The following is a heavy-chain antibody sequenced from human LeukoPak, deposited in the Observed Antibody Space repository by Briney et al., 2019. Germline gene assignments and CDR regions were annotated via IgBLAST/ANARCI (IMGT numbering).Heavy chain of an antibody. CDR1: GGIFSSYA. V-gene: IGHV1-46*01. J-gene: IGHJ4*02. CDR3: ARGCDTLTGSLDY. D-gene: IGHD3-9*01. CDR2: INPRDHSS. Sequence: ASVKVSCKASGGIFSSYAISWVRQAPGQGLEWMGMINPRDHSSTYAQSFQGRVTLTSDTSTNTAYMELSSLKSEDTAVYYCARGCDTLTGSLDYWGRGTLVTVTS.